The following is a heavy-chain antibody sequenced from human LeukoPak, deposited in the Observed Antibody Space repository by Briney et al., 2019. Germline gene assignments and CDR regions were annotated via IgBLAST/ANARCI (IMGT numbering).Heavy chain of an antibody. CDR1: GFTFSSYA. CDR3: ARSATTRANWFDP. V-gene: IGHV3-30-3*01. J-gene: IGHJ5*02. CDR2: ISYDGSNK. Sequence: TGGSLRLSCAASGFTFSSYAMHWVRQAPGKGLEWVAVISYDGSNKYYADSVKGRFTISRDNSKNTLYLQMNSLRAEDTAVYYCARSATTRANWFDPWGQGTLVTVSS. D-gene: IGHD1-26*01.